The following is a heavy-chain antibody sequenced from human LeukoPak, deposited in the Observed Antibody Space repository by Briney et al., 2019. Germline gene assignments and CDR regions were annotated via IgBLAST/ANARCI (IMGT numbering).Heavy chain of an antibody. CDR3: ARDLGYYDSSGYSDY. CDR1: GGSISTYF. CDR2: IYASGKT. D-gene: IGHD3-22*01. Sequence: SQTLSLTCTVSGGSISTYFWSWIRQPAGKGLEWIGRIYASGKTNYNPSLKSRVTMSVDTPKNQFSLKMSSVTAADTAVYYCARDLGYYDSSGYSDYWGQGTLVTVSS. V-gene: IGHV4-4*07. J-gene: IGHJ4*02.